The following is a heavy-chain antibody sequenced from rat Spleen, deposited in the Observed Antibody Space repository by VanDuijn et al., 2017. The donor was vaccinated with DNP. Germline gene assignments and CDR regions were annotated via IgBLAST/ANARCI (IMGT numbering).Heavy chain of an antibody. D-gene: IGHD1-1*01. CDR3: ARLRLEWEVRAMDA. J-gene: IGHJ4*01. CDR1: GYSITSNY. Sequence: EVQLQESGPGLVKPSQSLSLTCSVTGYSITSNYWGWIRKFPGSEMEWIGHTSYGGNTRYNPSLKSRISITRDTSKNQFFLQLNSLTTEDTATYYCARLRLEWEVRAMDAWGQGTSVTVSS. V-gene: IGHV3-1*01. CDR2: TSYGGNT.